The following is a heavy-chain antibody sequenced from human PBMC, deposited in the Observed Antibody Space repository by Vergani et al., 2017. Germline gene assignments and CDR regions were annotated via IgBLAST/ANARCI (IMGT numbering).Heavy chain of an antibody. CDR1: GFTFSNYA. CDR3: AKQYFVSGNYLFDY. J-gene: IGHJ4*02. V-gene: IGHV3-23*04. D-gene: IGHD3-10*01. Sequence: EVQLVESGGGLVQPGRSLRLSCAASGFTFSNYAMHWVRQAPGKGLEWVSGISGSGVSAYYTDSVKGRFTISRDNSKNMLFLQMNNLRTEDTAIYYCAKQYFVSGNYLFDYWGQGTLVTVSS. CDR2: ISGSGVSA.